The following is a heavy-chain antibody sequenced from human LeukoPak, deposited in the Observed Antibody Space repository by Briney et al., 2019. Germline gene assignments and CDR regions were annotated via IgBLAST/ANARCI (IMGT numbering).Heavy chain of an antibody. D-gene: IGHD3-10*01. J-gene: IGHJ4*02. Sequence: GGSLRLSCAASGFTFSSYSKNWGRQASRRRREGGSSIISSSSYIYYAESVKGRFTISRDKAKNSLYLKLNTLSAADTAVYYCARGIWFGEKYHGRTLVASDYWGQGTLVTVSS. CDR2: IISSSSYI. CDR1: GFTFSSYS. CDR3: ARGIWFGEKYHGRTLVASDY. V-gene: IGHV3-21*04.